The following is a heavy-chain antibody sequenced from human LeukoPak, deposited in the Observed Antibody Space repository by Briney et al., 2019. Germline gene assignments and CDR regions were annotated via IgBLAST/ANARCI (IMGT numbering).Heavy chain of an antibody. V-gene: IGHV3-20*04. CDR1: GFMFPDG. CDR2: INWDASST. CDR3: ARDFKYCTGGVCYFTAVADY. J-gene: IGHJ4*02. Sequence: GGSLRLSCAASGFMFPDGMNWVRHVPGKGLEWVSGINWDASSTNHADSVKGRFTISRDNAKNSLYLQMNTLRAEDTALYYCARDFKYCTGGVCYFTAVADYWGQGTLVTVSS. D-gene: IGHD2-8*02.